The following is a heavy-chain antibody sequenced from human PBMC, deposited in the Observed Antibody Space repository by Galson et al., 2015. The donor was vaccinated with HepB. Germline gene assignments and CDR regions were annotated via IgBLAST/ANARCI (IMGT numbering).Heavy chain of an antibody. CDR2: INSDGSST. V-gene: IGHV3-74*01. D-gene: IGHD3-10*01. CDR3: ARGGITMVRGVIRAFDI. Sequence: SLRLSCAASGFTFSSYWMHWVRQAPGNGLVWVSRINSDGSSTSYADSVKGRFTISRDNAKNTLHLQMNSLRAEDTAVYYCARGGITMVRGVIRAFDIWGQGTMVTVSS. CDR1: GFTFSSYW. J-gene: IGHJ3*02.